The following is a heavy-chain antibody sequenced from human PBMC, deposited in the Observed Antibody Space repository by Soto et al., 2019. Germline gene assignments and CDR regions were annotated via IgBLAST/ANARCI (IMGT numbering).Heavy chain of an antibody. CDR2: ITGSGRST. V-gene: IGHV3-23*01. J-gene: IGHJ1*01. CDR3: ANYYGDYAGGEFFQH. D-gene: IGHD4-17*01. CDR1: GFTFSNYA. Sequence: EVQLLESGGDLVQPGGSLRLSCALSGFTFSNYAMNWVRQAPGKGLEWVSAITGSGRSTYYAESVKGRFTISRDNSKNTLYLQRNSLRAEDTAVYYGANYYGDYAGGEFFQHWGQGTLVTVSS.